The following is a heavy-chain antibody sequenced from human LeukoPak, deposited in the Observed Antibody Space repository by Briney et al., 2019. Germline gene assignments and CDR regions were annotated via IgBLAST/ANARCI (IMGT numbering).Heavy chain of an antibody. Sequence: GGSLRLSCAASGFTFHDYTMHWVRQAPGKGLVWVSRINTDGSSTSYADSVKGRFTISRDNAKNTLYLQMNSLRAEDTAVYYCARGMVVTADIDNYWGQGTLVTVSS. J-gene: IGHJ4*02. CDR2: INTDGSST. CDR3: ARGMVVTADIDNY. D-gene: IGHD2-21*02. CDR1: GFTFHDYT. V-gene: IGHV3-74*01.